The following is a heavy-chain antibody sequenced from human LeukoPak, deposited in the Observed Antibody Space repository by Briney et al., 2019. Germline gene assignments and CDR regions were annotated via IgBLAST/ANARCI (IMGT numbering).Heavy chain of an antibody. CDR3: ARALRYYSSGYYLDF. V-gene: IGHV3-11*05. CDR2: ISTTSSSS. CDR1: GFSFSEYY. D-gene: IGHD3-22*01. J-gene: IGHJ4*02. Sequence: KTGGSLRLSCAVSGFSFSEYYMNWIRQAPGKGLEWVSYISTTSSSSNFADSVRGRFTISRDNAKNSLYLQMNSLRAEDTAVYYCARALRYYSSGYYLDFWGRGTLVTVAS.